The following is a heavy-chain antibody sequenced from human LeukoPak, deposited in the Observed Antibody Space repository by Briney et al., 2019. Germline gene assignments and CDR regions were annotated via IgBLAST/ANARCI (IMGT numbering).Heavy chain of an antibody. D-gene: IGHD3-10*01. CDR2: INPSGASA. CDR1: GNTLTASY. Sequence: VASVKSSCKASGNTLTASYMTWGQQAPGQGLEWMGIINPSGASASYAQKFQGRVTMTRDMSTGTVYLELSSLRFDDTAVYYCARGHGSGSTNWFDPWGQGTLVTVSS. V-gene: IGHV1-46*01. CDR3: ARGHGSGSTNWFDP. J-gene: IGHJ5*02.